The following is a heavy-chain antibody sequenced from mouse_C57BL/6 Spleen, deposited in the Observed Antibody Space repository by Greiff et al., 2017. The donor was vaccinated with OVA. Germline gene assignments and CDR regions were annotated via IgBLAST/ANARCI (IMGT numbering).Heavy chain of an antibody. J-gene: IGHJ2*01. CDR2: INPSNGGT. CDR1: GYTFTSYW. D-gene: IGHD1-1*01. CDR3: ARPDYYGSSYLFDY. Sequence: QVHVKQPGTELVKPGASVKLSCKASGYTFTSYWMHWVKQRPGQGLEWIGNINPSNGGTNYNEKFKSKATLTVDKSSSTAYMQRSSLTSEDSAVYYCARPDYYGSSYLFDYWGQGTTLTVSS. V-gene: IGHV1-53*01.